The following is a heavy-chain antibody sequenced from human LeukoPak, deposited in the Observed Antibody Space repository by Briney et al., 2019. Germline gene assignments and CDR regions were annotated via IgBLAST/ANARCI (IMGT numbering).Heavy chain of an antibody. Sequence: ASVTLSRKGNGYALTELFLHWVCQGHGKGNEWRGGFDPEDGETIYAQKFQGRVTMTEDTSTDTAYMELSSLRSEDTAVYYCATDINSGSYFYDYWGQGTLVTVSS. CDR2: FDPEDGET. V-gene: IGHV1-24*01. CDR3: ATDINSGSYFYDY. J-gene: IGHJ4*02. D-gene: IGHD1-26*01. CDR1: GYALTELF.